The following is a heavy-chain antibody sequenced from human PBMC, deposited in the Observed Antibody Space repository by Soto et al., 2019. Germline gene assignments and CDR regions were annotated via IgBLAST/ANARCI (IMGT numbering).Heavy chain of an antibody. D-gene: IGHD1-26*01. J-gene: IGHJ4*02. V-gene: IGHV3-30*18. CDR2: ISYDGSNK. CDR1: GFTFSSYG. Sequence: PGGSLRLSCAASGFTFSSYGMHWVRQAPGKGLEWVAVISYDGSNKYYADSVKGRFTISRDNSKNTLYLQMNSLRAEDTAVYYRAKDSPSSGSYAYWGQGTLVTVSS. CDR3: AKDSPSSGSYAY.